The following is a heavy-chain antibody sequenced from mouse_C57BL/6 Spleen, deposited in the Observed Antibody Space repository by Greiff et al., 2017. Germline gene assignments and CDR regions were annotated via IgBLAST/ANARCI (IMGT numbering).Heavy chain of an antibody. J-gene: IGHJ4*01. CDR3: ARGGTYCNYVYYAMDY. CDR1: GYTFTSYW. CDR2: IDPSASYT. D-gene: IGHD2-1*01. V-gene: IGHV1-69*01. Sequence: VQLQQPGAELVMPGASVKLSCKASGYTFTSYWMHWVKPRPGQGLEWIGEIDPSASYTNYNQKFKGNSTLNVDKSSSTAYMQLRSLTSEDSAVYYCARGGTYCNYVYYAMDYWGQGTSVTVSS.